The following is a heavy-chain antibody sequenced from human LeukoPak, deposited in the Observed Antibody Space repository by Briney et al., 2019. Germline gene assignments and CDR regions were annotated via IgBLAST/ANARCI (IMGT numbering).Heavy chain of an antibody. CDR3: ARAMNRSGDYLGFDR. V-gene: IGHV4-39*07. D-gene: IGHD3-3*01. Sequence: SETLSLTCTVSGASISSTSYCWGWIRQPPGKGLECIGTMYHSGSTYYNPSLKSRVTISVDTSKNQFSLKLTSMTAADTAVYYCARAMNRSGDYLGFDRWGPGIVVTVSS. J-gene: IGHJ5*02. CDR1: GASISSTSYC. CDR2: MYHSGST.